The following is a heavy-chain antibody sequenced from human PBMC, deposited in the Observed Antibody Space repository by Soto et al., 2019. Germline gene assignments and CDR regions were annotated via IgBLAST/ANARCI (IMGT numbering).Heavy chain of an antibody. D-gene: IGHD3-10*02. CDR2: IYYGGST. J-gene: IGHJ5*02. V-gene: IGHV4-39*01. Sequence: SETLSLTCTVSGGSISSSYYWGWIRQPPGKGLEWIGSIYYGGSTRYNPSLKSRVTVSVDTSKNQFSLKLSSVTAADTAVYYCARQRPYISMLELTHMDQFYPWGQGTLVTVA. CDR3: ARQRPYISMLELTHMDQFYP. CDR1: GGSISSSYY.